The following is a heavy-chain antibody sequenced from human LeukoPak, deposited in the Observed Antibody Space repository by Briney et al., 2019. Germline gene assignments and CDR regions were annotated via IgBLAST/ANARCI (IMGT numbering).Heavy chain of an antibody. Sequence: ASVKVSCKASGGTSSSYAISWVRQAPGQGLEWMGGTIPIFDTANYAKKFQGRVTITADESTSTAYMELSSLRSEDTAVYYCARDLTTVTTFRHYFDYWGQGTLVTVSS. CDR3: ARDLTTVTTFRHYFDY. D-gene: IGHD4-11*01. J-gene: IGHJ4*02. CDR2: TIPIFDTA. V-gene: IGHV1-69*01. CDR1: GGTSSSYA.